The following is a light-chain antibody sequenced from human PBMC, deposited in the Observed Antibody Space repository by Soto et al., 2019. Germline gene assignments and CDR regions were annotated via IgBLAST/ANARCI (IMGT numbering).Light chain of an antibody. CDR2: GAS. Sequence: EIVLTQSPGTLSLSPGERATLSCRASQSVSTTYVAWYQQKPGQAPRLLIYGASSRATGIPDRFSGSGSETDFTLTISRLEPDDFAVYYCQQHGNSPWTFGQGTKVDIK. J-gene: IGKJ1*01. V-gene: IGKV3-20*01. CDR3: QQHGNSPWT. CDR1: QSVSTTY.